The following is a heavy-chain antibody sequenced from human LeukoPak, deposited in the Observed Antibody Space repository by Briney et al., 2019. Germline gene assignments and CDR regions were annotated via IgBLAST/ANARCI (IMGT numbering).Heavy chain of an antibody. D-gene: IGHD3-22*01. Sequence: SETLSLTCAVYGGSFSGYYWSWIRQPPGKGLEWIGYIYYSGYTNYSPSLKSRVTISLDTSKNQFSLKLSSVTAADTAVYYCALGGYYDSSGYLSPPKLWGQGTLVTVSS. J-gene: IGHJ4*02. CDR2: IYYSGYT. CDR1: GGSFSGYY. CDR3: ALGGYYDSSGYLSPPKL. V-gene: IGHV4-59*01.